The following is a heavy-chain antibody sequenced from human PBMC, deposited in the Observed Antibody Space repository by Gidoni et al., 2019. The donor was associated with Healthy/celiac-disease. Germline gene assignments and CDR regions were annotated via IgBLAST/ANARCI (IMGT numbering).Heavy chain of an antibody. V-gene: IGHV1-46*01. Sequence: QVQLVQSGAEVKQPGASVKVSCKAYGYTFTSYYMHCVRQDPGQGLEWMGIINPSVGSTSYAQKFQGGVTMTRGTSTSTVYMELSSLRSEDTAVYYCARGPHDYGDYWGQGTLVTVSS. CDR3: ARGPHDYGDY. CDR2: INPSVGST. CDR1: GYTFTSYY. J-gene: IGHJ4*02.